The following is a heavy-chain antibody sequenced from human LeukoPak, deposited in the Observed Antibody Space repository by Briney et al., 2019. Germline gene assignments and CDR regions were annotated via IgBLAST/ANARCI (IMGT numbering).Heavy chain of an antibody. CDR2: IYYSGNT. J-gene: IGHJ4*02. Sequence: PSETLSLTCTVSGGSISSSGYYWGWIRQPPGKGLEWIGNIYYSGNTYYNPSLKSRVTISVDTSKNQFSLRLSSVTAADTAAYYCARQGTKGAFDYWGQGTLVTVPS. CDR3: ARQGTKGAFDY. CDR1: GGSISSSGYY. V-gene: IGHV4-39*01. D-gene: IGHD1-1*01.